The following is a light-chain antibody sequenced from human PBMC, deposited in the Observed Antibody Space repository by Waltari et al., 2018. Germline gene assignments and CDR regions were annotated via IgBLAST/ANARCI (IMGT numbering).Light chain of an antibody. Sequence: IVMTQSPATLSVSPGERATLPCRARQSVSSNLAWYQQKPGQSPRLLIYAASTRSTGIPARFSCSGSGTEFTLTISSMQSEDFAVYFCQQYDNWPKTFGQGTKVEIK. CDR1: QSVSSN. V-gene: IGKV3-15*01. J-gene: IGKJ1*01. CDR3: QQYDNWPKT. CDR2: AAS.